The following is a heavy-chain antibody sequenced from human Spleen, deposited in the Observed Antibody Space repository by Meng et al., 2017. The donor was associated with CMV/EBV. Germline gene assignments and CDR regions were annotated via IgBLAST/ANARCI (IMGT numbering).Heavy chain of an antibody. V-gene: IGHV4-4*07. D-gene: IGHD6-6*01. CDR3: ARGAAARRVWFDP. CDR2: IYTSGST. Sequence: GSLRLSCTVSGGSISSYYWSWIRQPAGKGLEWIGRIYTSGSTNYNPSLKSRVTMSVDTSTSTVYMELSSLRSEDTAVYYCARGAAARRVWFDPWGQGTLVTVSS. CDR1: GGSISSYY. J-gene: IGHJ5*02.